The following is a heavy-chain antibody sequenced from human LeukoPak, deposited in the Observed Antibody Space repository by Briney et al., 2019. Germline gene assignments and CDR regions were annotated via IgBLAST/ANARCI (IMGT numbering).Heavy chain of an antibody. CDR1: GLSSNY. CDR3: ARVNRLTGTHYYYMDV. D-gene: IGHD1-20*01. Sequence: PGGSLRLSCAVSGLSSNYMSWVRQAPGKGLEWVSVIYGDGTTHYADSVKGRFTISRDSSKNTLYLQMTSLRDEDTAAFYCARVNRLTGTHYYYMDVWGKGTTVTVSS. J-gene: IGHJ6*03. V-gene: IGHV3-53*01. CDR2: IYGDGTT.